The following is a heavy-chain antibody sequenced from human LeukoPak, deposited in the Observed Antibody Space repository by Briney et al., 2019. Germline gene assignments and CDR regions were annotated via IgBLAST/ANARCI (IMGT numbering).Heavy chain of an antibody. CDR3: ARGRYGGTLPYDAFDI. Sequence: GASVKVSCKASGYTFTSYGISWVRQAPGQGLEWMGWISAYNGNTNYAQKLQGRVTMTTDTSTSTAYMELRSLRSDDTAVYYCARGRYGGTLPYDAFDIWGQGTMVTVSS. V-gene: IGHV1-18*01. J-gene: IGHJ3*02. D-gene: IGHD4-23*01. CDR2: ISAYNGNT. CDR1: GYTFTSYG.